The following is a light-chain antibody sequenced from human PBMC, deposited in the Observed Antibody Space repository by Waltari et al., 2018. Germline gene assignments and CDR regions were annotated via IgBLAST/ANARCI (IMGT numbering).Light chain of an antibody. CDR1: PGPFSTPSS. J-gene: IGLJ3*02. CDR3: ALYMGSGIWE. CDR2: KAN. V-gene: IGLV8-61*01. Sequence: QTVVTQEPSLSVSPGGTVTLTFALGPGPFSTPSSPTWYHQTPGQAPRTLVYKANARSSGVPDRFSGSILGNTAALTITGAQADDESDYYCALYMGSGIWEFGGGTRLTVL.